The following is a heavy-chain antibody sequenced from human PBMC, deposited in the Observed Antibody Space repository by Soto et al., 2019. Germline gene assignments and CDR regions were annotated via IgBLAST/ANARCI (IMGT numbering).Heavy chain of an antibody. Sequence: QVQLVQSGAEVKKPGSSVEVSCTASGGTFSSYAISWVRQAPGQGLEWMGGIIPIFGTANYAQKFQGRVTITADESTSTAYMGLSSLRSEDTAVYYCARDGGSYSSYYGMDVWVQGTTVTVSS. CDR1: GGTFSSYA. D-gene: IGHD1-26*01. CDR2: IIPIFGTA. V-gene: IGHV1-69*01. CDR3: ARDGGSYSSYYGMDV. J-gene: IGHJ6*02.